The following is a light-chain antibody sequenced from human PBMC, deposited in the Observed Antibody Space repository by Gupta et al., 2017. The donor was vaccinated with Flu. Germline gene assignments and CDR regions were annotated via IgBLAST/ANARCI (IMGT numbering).Light chain of an antibody. CDR1: SSNIGSNY. CDR3: GTWDSSLGGV. CDR2: EDN. V-gene: IGLV1-51*01. Sequence: QSVLTQPPSVSAAPGQKVTIPCPGTSSNIGSNYVSWYQQLPGTAPKLLISEDNKRPSGIPDRFSGSKSGTSATLGITGLQTGDEADYYCGTWDSSLGGVFGGGTKLTVL. J-gene: IGLJ3*02.